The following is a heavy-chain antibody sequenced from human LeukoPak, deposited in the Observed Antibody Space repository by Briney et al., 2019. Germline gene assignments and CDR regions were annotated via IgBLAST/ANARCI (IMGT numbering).Heavy chain of an antibody. Sequence: PGGSLRLSCAASGFTFSSYGMSWVRQAPGKGLEWVSAISGSGGSTYYADSVKGRFTISRDNSKNTLYLQMNSLRAEDTAVYYCAKDRIVGSTGERRYYFDYWGQGTLVTVSS. CDR3: AKDRIVGSTGERRYYFDY. V-gene: IGHV3-23*01. CDR1: GFTFSSYG. D-gene: IGHD1-26*01. J-gene: IGHJ4*02. CDR2: ISGSGGST.